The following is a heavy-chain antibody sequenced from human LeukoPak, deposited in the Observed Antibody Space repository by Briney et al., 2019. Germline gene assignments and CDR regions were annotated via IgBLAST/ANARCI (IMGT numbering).Heavy chain of an antibody. D-gene: IGHD5-18*01. V-gene: IGHV1-69*05. CDR2: IIPIFGTA. J-gene: IGHJ3*02. Sequence: ASVKVFCKASGGTFSSYAISWVRQAPGQGFEWMGGIIPIFGTANYAQKFQGRVTITTDESTSTAYMELSSLRSEDTAVYYCARATHSYGSSYAFDIWGQGTMVTVSS. CDR3: ARATHSYGSSYAFDI. CDR1: GGTFSSYA.